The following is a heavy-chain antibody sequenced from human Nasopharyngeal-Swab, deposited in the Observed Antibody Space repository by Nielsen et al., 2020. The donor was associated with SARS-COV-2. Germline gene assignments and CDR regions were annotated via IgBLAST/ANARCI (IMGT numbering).Heavy chain of an antibody. Sequence: ASVKVSCKASGYTFTSYDINWVRQATGQGLEWMGWKNPNSGNTGYAQKFQGRVTMTRNTSISTAYMELSSLRSEDTAVYYCWAALEWLPHNWFDPWGQGTLVTVSS. V-gene: IGHV1-8*01. J-gene: IGHJ5*02. D-gene: IGHD3-3*01. CDR2: KNPNSGNT. CDR1: GYTFTSYD. CDR3: WAALEWLPHNWFDP.